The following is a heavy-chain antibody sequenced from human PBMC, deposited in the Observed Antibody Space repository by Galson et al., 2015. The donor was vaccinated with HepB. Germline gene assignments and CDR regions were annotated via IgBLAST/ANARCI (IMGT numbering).Heavy chain of an antibody. CDR2: IIPIFGTA. Sequence: SVKVSCKASGGTFSSYAISWVRQAPGQGLEWMGGIIPIFGTANYAQKFQGRVTITADESTSTAYMELSSLRSEDTAVYYCARLGAARRIGDYWGQGTLVTVSS. CDR1: GGTFSSYA. J-gene: IGHJ4*02. CDR3: ARLGAARRIGDY. D-gene: IGHD6-6*01. V-gene: IGHV1-69*13.